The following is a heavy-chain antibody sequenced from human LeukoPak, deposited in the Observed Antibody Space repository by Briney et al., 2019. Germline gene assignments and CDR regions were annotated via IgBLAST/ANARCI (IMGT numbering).Heavy chain of an antibody. CDR3: AKLVNTAVVIFYCGGDCFPDY. CDR1: GFTFSSNA. V-gene: IGHV3-23*01. Sequence: GGSLRLSCAASGFTFSSNAMSWVRQAPGKRLEWVSGISGSGDNTYYADSVKGRFTISRDNSKSTLYLQMNSLRAEDTAIYYCAKLVNTAVVIFYCGGDCFPDYWGQGTLVTVSS. D-gene: IGHD2-21*02. CDR2: ISGSGDNT. J-gene: IGHJ4*02.